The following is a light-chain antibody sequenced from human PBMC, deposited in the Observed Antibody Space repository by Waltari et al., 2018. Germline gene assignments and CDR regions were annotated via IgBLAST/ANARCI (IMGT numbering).Light chain of an antibody. CDR1: NIHSKS. Sequence: SSVLTQPPSVSAAPGQTARMTCGGNNIHSKSVPWYQRKPGQARVLVVYDDSHRPSGIPXXFSGSNSGNTATLTISRVEAGDEAHYYCQVWVSSTIHVVFGGGTKLTVL. CDR3: QVWVSSTIHVV. CDR2: DDS. J-gene: IGLJ2*01. V-gene: IGLV3-21*02.